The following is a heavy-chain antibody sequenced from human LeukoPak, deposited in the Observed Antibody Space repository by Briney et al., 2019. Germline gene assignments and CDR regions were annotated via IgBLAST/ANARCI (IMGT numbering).Heavy chain of an antibody. J-gene: IGHJ4*02. Sequence: SETLSLTCTVSGGSISSSSYHWGWIRQPPGKGLEWIGYISYSGSTNYNASLESRVTISVDTSKNQFSLKLSSVTAADTAVYYCARHQGGTTYDYWGQGTLVTVSS. CDR3: ARHQGGTTYDY. CDR2: ISYSGST. V-gene: IGHV4-61*05. D-gene: IGHD1-1*01. CDR1: GGSISSSSYH.